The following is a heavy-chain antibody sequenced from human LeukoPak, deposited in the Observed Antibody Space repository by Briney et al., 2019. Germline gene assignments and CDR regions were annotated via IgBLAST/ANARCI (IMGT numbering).Heavy chain of an antibody. CDR3: TTRLDLAVAGTFDY. CDR1: GFTFSNAY. Sequence: GGSLRLSCAASGFTFSNAYMNWVRQAPGKGLEWVGRIKPKTDGETTEYAAPVKGGFTISRDDSKNTLYLQMNSLKTEDTAVYYCTTRLDLAVAGTFDYWGQGTLVTVSS. V-gene: IGHV3-15*07. D-gene: IGHD6-19*01. CDR2: IKPKTDGETT. J-gene: IGHJ4*02.